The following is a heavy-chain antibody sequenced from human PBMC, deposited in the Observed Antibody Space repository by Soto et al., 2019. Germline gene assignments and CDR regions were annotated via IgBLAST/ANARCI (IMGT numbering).Heavy chain of an antibody. CDR1: GFTFSSYG. CDR2: ISYDGSNK. Sequence: QVQLVESGGGVVQPGRSLRLSCAASGFTFSSYGMHWVRQAPGKGLEWVAVISYDGSNKYYADSVKGRFTISRDNSKNTLYLQMNSLRAEDTAVYYCASGYYYASFDYWGQGTLVTVSS. V-gene: IGHV3-30*03. CDR3: ASGYYYASFDY. J-gene: IGHJ4*02. D-gene: IGHD3-22*01.